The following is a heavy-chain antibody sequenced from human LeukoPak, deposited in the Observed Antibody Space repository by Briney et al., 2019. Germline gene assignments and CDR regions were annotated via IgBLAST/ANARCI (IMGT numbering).Heavy chain of an antibody. J-gene: IGHJ5*02. Sequence: PSQTLSLTCTVSGGSISSGAFYWNWIRQHPGKGLEWIGYIYHSGSTYYNPSLKSRVTISVDRSKNQFSLKLSSVTAADTAVYYCARANYDFWSGYYKPPLTHTNWFDPWGQGTLVTVSS. CDR1: GGSISSGAFY. CDR3: ARANYDFWSGYYKPPLTHTNWFDP. V-gene: IGHV4-30-2*01. CDR2: IYHSGST. D-gene: IGHD3-3*01.